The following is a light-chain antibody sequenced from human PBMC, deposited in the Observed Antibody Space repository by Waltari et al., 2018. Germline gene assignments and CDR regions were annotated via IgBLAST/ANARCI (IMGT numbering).Light chain of an antibody. CDR3: QHYVTLPAT. Sequence: EIVLTQSPGPLSLSPGEIATISCRAKQSVSNSLAWYQHKPGQAPRLLIYDASSRTTGIPDRFSGSGSGTDFSLTISRLEPEDFSVYYCQHYVTLPATFGQGTKVEV. J-gene: IGKJ1*01. CDR1: QSVSNS. V-gene: IGKV3-20*01. CDR2: DAS.